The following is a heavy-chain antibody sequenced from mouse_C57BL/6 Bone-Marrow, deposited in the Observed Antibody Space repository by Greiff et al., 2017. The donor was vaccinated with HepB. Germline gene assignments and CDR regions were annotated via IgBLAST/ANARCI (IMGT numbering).Heavy chain of an antibody. V-gene: IGHV1-50*01. D-gene: IGHD2-2*01. Sequence: QVQLQQPGAELVKPGASVKLSCKASGYTFTSYWMQWVKQRPGQGLEWIGEIDPSDSYTNYNQKFKGKATLTVDTSSSTAYMQLSSLTSEDSAVYYCARGWVTTKDWFAYWGQGTLVTVSA. CDR1: GYTFTSYW. J-gene: IGHJ3*01. CDR2: IDPSDSYT. CDR3: ARGWVTTKDWFAY.